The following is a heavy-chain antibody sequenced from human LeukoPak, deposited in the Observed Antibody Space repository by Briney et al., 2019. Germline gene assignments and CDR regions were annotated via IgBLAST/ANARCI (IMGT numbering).Heavy chain of an antibody. CDR3: ARAGRPVYYDFWSGYKGRYAFDI. CDR2: MNPNSGNT. D-gene: IGHD3-3*01. V-gene: IGHV1-8*03. J-gene: IGHJ3*02. CDR1: GYTFTSYD. Sequence: GASVKVSCKASGYTFTSYDINWVRQAPGQGLEWMGWMNPNSGNTGYAQKFQGRVTITRNTSISTAYMELSSLRSEDTAVYYCARAGRPVYYDFWSGYKGRYAFDIWGQGTMVTVSS.